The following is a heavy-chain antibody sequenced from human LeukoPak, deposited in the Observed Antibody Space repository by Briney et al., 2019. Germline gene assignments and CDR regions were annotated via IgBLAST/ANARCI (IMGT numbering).Heavy chain of an antibody. CDR3: AKDAMTIVVSTNFDY. V-gene: IGHV3-23*01. Sequence: GGSLRLSCAASGFTFSSYAMSWVRQAPGKGLEWVSGISGSGGSTYSADSVKGRFTISRDNSKNTLYLQMNSLRAEDTAVYYCAKDAMTIVVSTNFDYWGQGTLVTVSS. CDR2: ISGSGGST. D-gene: IGHD1-26*01. J-gene: IGHJ4*02. CDR1: GFTFSSYA.